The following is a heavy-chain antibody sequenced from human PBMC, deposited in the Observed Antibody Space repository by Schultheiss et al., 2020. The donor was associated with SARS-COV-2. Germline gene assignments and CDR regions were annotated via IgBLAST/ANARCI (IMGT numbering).Heavy chain of an antibody. Sequence: GGSLRLSCAASGFTFSRYGMHWVRQAPGKGLEWVALIWYDGNNKYYADSVKGRFTISRDNANNSLYLQMHSLRAEDTAVYYCVRDRSWWTPYNCFDLWGRGTLVTVSS. V-gene: IGHV3-33*01. CDR3: VRDRSWWTPYNCFDL. CDR1: GFTFSRYG. D-gene: IGHD2-15*01. J-gene: IGHJ5*02. CDR2: IWYDGNNK.